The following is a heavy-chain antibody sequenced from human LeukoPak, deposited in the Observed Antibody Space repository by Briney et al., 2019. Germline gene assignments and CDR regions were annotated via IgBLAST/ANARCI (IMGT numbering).Heavy chain of an antibody. CDR1: GFTFSSYA. V-gene: IGHV3-23*01. CDR2: ISGSGGST. CDR3: AKVRGYCSGGSCYSPWFDP. J-gene: IGHJ5*02. Sequence: QTGGSLRLSCAASGFTFSSYAMSWVRQAPGKGLEWVSAISGSGGSTYYADSVKGRFTISRDNSKNTLYLQMNSLRAEDTAVYYCAKVRGYCSGGSCYSPWFDPWGQGTLVTVSS. D-gene: IGHD2-15*01.